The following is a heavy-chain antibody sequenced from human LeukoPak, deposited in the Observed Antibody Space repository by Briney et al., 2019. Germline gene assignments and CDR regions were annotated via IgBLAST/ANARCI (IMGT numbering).Heavy chain of an antibody. D-gene: IGHD3-10*01. V-gene: IGHV1-2*02. CDR3: AGPRDPRGATFDY. J-gene: IGHJ4*02. CDR1: GYTFTGYY. CDR2: INPNSGGT. Sequence: EASVKVSCKASGYTFTGYYMHWVRQAPGQGLEWMGWINPNSGGTNYAQKFQGRVTMTRDTSISTAYMELSRLRSDDTAVYYCAGPRDPRGATFDYWGQGTLVTVSS.